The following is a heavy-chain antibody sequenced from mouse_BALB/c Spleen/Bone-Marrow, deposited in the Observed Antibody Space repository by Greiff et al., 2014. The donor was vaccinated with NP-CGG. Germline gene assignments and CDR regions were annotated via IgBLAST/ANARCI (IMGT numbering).Heavy chain of an antibody. J-gene: IGHJ2*01. CDR1: GYTFTSYW. CDR3: ARCYYGNYFDY. D-gene: IGHD2-1*01. Sequence: QVQLQQSGAELVKPGASVELSCKASGYTFTSYWMHWVKQRPGRGLEWIGEINPSNGRTNYNEKFKSKATLTVDKSSSTAYMQLSSLTSEGSAVYYCARCYYGNYFDYWGQGTTLTVSS. V-gene: IGHV1S81*02. CDR2: INPSNGRT.